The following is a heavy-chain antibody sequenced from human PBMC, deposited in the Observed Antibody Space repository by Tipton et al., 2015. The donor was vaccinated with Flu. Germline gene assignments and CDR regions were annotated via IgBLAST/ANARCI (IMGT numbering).Heavy chain of an antibody. J-gene: IGHJ6*02. Sequence: QVQLVQSGAEVKKPGSSVKVSCKASGGTFSSYAISWVRQAPGQGLEWMGGIIPIFGTANYAQKFQGRVTITADESTSTAYMELSSLRSEDTAVYYCARGFVFYGSGSYYNVGYYYYGMDVWGQGTTVTVSS. CDR2: IIPIFGTA. D-gene: IGHD3-10*01. CDR3: ARGFVFYGSGSYYNVGYYYYGMDV. CDR1: GGTFSSYA. V-gene: IGHV1-69*01.